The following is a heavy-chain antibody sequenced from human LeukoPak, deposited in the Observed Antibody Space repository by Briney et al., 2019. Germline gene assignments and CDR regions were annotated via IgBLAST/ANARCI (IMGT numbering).Heavy chain of an antibody. Sequence: GGSLRLSCAASRFTFSGSWMSWVRQAPGKGPEWVAIINLDGSGKYYVDSVKGRFSISRDNAKRSLHLQMNSLRADDTAVYYCARDWDGSGTSLDYWGQGTLVTVSS. CDR1: RFTFSGSW. V-gene: IGHV3-7*04. D-gene: IGHD3-10*01. J-gene: IGHJ4*02. CDR2: INLDGSGK. CDR3: ARDWDGSGTSLDY.